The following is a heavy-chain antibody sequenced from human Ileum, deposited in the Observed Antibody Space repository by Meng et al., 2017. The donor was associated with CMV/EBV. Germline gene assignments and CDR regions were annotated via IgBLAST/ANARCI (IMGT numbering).Heavy chain of an antibody. CDR1: GFTFSGST. CDR2: IRTKANNYAT. D-gene: IGHD6-19*01. V-gene: IGHV3-73*01. Sequence: GESLKISCAASGFTFSGSTIYWVRQASGKGLEWVGRIRTKANNYATEYAASVKGRFTCSRDDSKSTAYLQINSLKTEDTAVYYCIRGSSGGAYYGLDVWGQGTKVTVSS. CDR3: IRGSSGGAYYGLDV. J-gene: IGHJ6*02.